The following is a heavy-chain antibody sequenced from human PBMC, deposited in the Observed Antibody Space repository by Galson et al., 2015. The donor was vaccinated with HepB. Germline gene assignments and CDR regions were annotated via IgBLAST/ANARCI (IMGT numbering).Heavy chain of an antibody. V-gene: IGHV3-21*01. CDR2: LTSGSAYI. J-gene: IGHJ4*02. CDR1: GFTLSSYG. D-gene: IGHD3-10*01. Sequence: SLRLSCAASGFTLSSYGMNWVRQAPGKGLEWVSSLTSGSAYIFYADSLKGRFTISRDDAKNSLYLQMNSLRVEDTAVYYCAREGTDYYGSGITNNFDYWGQGTLVTVSS. CDR3: AREGTDYYGSGITNNFDY.